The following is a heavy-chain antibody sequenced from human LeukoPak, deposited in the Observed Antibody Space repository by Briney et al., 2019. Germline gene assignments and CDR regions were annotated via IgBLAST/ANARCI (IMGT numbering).Heavy chain of an antibody. CDR2: IKQDGSEK. CDR3: ARQYYDILTGYYVFDY. V-gene: IGHV3-7*01. Sequence: GGSLRLSCAASGFTFSSYWMSWVRQAPGKGLEWVANIKQDGSEKYYVDSVKGRFTISRDNAKNSLYLQMNSLRAEDTAVYYCARQYYDILTGYYVFDYWGQGTLVTVSS. J-gene: IGHJ4*02. CDR1: GFTFSSYW. D-gene: IGHD3-9*01.